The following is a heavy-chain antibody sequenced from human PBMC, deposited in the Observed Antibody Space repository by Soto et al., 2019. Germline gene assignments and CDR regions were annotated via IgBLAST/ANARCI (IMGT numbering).Heavy chain of an antibody. J-gene: IGHJ4*02. CDR3: TKEYIVGTTWGYFES. V-gene: IGHV3-30*18. CDR1: GFTFSTYG. Sequence: QVQLVQSGEGVVQPGRSLSLSCVASGFTFSTYGMHWVRQVPGRGLEWVAHISYDGSNEYYEDSVKGRFTVSRDNAKNTLDLQMNGLKTEDTALYYCTKEYIVGTTWGYFESWGQGALVIVSS. CDR2: ISYDGSNE. D-gene: IGHD1-1*01.